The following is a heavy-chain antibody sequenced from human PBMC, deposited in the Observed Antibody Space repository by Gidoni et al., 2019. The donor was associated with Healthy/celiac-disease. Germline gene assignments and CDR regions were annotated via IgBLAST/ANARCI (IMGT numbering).Heavy chain of an antibody. CDR3: ARDPLGDDYSNYDVWFDP. Sequence: QVQLVESGGGVVQPGRSLRLSCAASGFTFSSYAMHWVRQAPGKGLEWVAVISYDGSNKYYADSVKGRFTISRDNSKNTLYLQMNSLRAEDTAVYYCARDPLGDDYSNYDVWFDPWGQGTLVTVSS. CDR2: ISYDGSNK. D-gene: IGHD4-4*01. V-gene: IGHV3-30*01. CDR1: GFTFSSYA. J-gene: IGHJ5*02.